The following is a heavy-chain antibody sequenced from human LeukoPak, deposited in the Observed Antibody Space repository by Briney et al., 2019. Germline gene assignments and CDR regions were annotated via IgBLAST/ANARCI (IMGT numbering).Heavy chain of an antibody. Sequence: PGRSLRLSCTASGLSFSGQWMNWVRQSPGQGLEWVANIKYDGSEKYYVDSVKGRFTISREDAKNSLSLQMDSVRPEDTAVYYCAFNNNFKYWGQGTLVIVSS. V-gene: IGHV3-7*01. CDR3: AFNNNFKY. J-gene: IGHJ4*02. D-gene: IGHD1/OR15-1a*01. CDR1: GLSFSGQW. CDR2: IKYDGSEK.